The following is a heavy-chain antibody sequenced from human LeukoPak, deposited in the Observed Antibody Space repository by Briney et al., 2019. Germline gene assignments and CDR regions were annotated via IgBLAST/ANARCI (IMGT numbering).Heavy chain of an antibody. CDR2: TYYRSKWNN. Sequence: ASQTLSLTCAISGDSVSSNSVAWNWIRQSPSRGLEWLGRTYYRSKWNNEYAEFVRSRITINPDTSKNQFSLQLDSVTPEDTAVYYCARERYYFDYWGQGTLVTVSS. CDR3: ARERYYFDY. CDR1: GDSVSSNSVA. V-gene: IGHV6-1*01. J-gene: IGHJ4*02.